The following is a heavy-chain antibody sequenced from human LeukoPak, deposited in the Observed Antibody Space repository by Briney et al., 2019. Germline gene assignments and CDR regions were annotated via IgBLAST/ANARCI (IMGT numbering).Heavy chain of an antibody. CDR2: ISGSGGST. Sequence: AGGSLRLSCAASGFTFSSYAMSWVRQAPGKGLEWVSAISGSGGSTYYADSVKGRFTISRDNSKNTLYLQMNSLRAEDTAVYYCAKDKIPSERYSSSFYDYWGQGTLVTVSS. CDR1: GFTFSSYA. V-gene: IGHV3-23*01. J-gene: IGHJ4*02. CDR3: AKDKIPSERYSSSFYDY. D-gene: IGHD6-6*01.